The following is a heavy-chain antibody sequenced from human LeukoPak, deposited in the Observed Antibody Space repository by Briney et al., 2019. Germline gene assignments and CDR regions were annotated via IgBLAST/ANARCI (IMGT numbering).Heavy chain of an antibody. CDR2: INHSGST. V-gene: IGHV4-34*01. Sequence: SETLSLTCAVYGGSFSGYYWSWIRQPPGKGLEWIGEINHSGSTNYNPSLKSRVTISVDTSKNQFSLKLSSVTAADTAVYYCARHLNNCGDDCYIFDYWGQGTLVTVSS. CDR1: GGSFSGYY. CDR3: ARHLNNCGDDCYIFDY. J-gene: IGHJ4*02. D-gene: IGHD2-21*01.